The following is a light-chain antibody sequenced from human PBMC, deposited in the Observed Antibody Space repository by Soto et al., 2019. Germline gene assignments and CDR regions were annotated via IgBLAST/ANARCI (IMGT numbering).Light chain of an antibody. J-gene: IGKJ5*01. V-gene: IGKV1-9*01. CDR2: AAS. CDR1: QGISSY. Sequence: QLTQSPSSLSASVGDRVAXTCRASQGISSYLAWYQKKPGKAPNLLIYAASTLQSGVPSRFSGSGSGTDFTLTISSLQPEDFATYYCQQLNTYPITFGQGTRLEIK. CDR3: QQLNTYPIT.